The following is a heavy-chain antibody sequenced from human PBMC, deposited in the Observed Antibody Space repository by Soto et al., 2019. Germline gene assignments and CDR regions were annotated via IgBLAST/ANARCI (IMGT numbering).Heavy chain of an antibody. J-gene: IGHJ2*01. D-gene: IGHD3-22*01. CDR1: GGTFSSYA. CDR2: IIPIIGTA. Sequence: QVQLVQSGAEVKKPGSSVKVSCKASGGTFSSYAISWVRQAPGQGLEWMGGIIPIIGTANYAQKFQGRVTITADKSTSTAYMELSSLRSEDTAVYYCARASLGAMIGVHWYFDLWGRGTLVTVSS. V-gene: IGHV1-69*06. CDR3: ARASLGAMIGVHWYFDL.